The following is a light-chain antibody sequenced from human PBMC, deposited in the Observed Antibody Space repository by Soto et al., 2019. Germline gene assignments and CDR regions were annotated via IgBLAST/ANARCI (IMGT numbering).Light chain of an antibody. CDR1: QSISNY. Sequence: DIQMTQSPSSLSVSVGDRVTITCRASQSISNYLNWYQQKPGKAPKLLIYAASTLQSGVPSRFSGSGSVTDFTLTVSSLHPEDFATYYCQQSYSTPRTFGQGTKVEIK. CDR3: QQSYSTPRT. CDR2: AAS. J-gene: IGKJ1*01. V-gene: IGKV1-39*01.